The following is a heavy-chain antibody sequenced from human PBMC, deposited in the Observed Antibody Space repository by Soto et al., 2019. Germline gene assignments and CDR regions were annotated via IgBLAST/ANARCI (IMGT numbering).Heavy chain of an antibody. J-gene: IGHJ4*02. CDR2: INPSGGTT. CDR3: VRGDYYDSSGYYGDPPYFDY. D-gene: IGHD3-22*01. Sequence: SGAAVKKPGASVTVSCKASGYTFTSYYLHWVRQAPGQGLEWMGKINPSGGTTSYAQKFQGRVTMTRDTSTSTVYMELSSLRSEDTAVYYCVRGDYYDSSGYYGDPPYFDYWGQGTLVTVSS. CDR1: GYTFTSYY. V-gene: IGHV1-46*01.